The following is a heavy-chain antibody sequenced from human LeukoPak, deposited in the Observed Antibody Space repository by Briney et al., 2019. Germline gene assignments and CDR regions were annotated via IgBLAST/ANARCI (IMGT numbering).Heavy chain of an antibody. CDR2: IYYSGST. Sequence: SETLSLTCTVSGGSISSSSYYGGWIRRPPGKGLEWFGSIYYSGSTYYNPSLKSRVTISVDTSKNQFSLKLSSVTAADTAVYYCARQPVAGTPYFDYWGQGTLVTVSS. V-gene: IGHV4-39*01. CDR3: ARQPVAGTPYFDY. J-gene: IGHJ4*02. D-gene: IGHD6-19*01. CDR1: GGSISSSSYY.